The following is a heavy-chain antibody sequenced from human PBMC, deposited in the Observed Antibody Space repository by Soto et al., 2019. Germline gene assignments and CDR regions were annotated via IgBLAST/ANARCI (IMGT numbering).Heavy chain of an antibody. J-gene: IGHJ4*02. V-gene: IGHV3-23*01. CDR1: GFTFSSYA. Sequence: GGSLRLSCAASGFTFSSYAMSWVRQAPGKGLEWVSAISGSGGSTYYADSVKGRFTISRDNSKNTLYLQMNSLRAEDTAVYYCAKDLEGWNYVPSVSYWGQGTLVTVSS. D-gene: IGHD1-7*01. CDR3: AKDLEGWNYVPSVSY. CDR2: ISGSGGST.